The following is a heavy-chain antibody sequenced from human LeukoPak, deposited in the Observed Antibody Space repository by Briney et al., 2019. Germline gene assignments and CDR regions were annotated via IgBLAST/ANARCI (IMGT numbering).Heavy chain of an antibody. Sequence: ASVNLSCKASGYTFTGYYMHWVRQAPGQGLEWMGWINPNSGGTNYAQTLQGRVTMTRDTSISTAYMEMSRLRSDDTAVYYCASGQVVPAATRIPYYYYGMDVWGQGTTVTVSS. V-gene: IGHV1-2*02. J-gene: IGHJ6*02. CDR3: ASGQVVPAATRIPYYYYGMDV. D-gene: IGHD2-2*01. CDR2: INPNSGGT. CDR1: GYTFTGYY.